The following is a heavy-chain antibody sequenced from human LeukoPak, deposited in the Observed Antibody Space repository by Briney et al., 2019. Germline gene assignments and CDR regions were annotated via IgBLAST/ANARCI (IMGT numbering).Heavy chain of an antibody. D-gene: IGHD5-18*01. Sequence: GESLQISCKGSGYSFTSYWIGWVRQMPGKGLEWMGIIYPGDSDTRYSPSFQGQVTISADKSISAAYLQWSSLKASDTAMYYCARQGSGYSPTYYYYMDVWGKGTTVTISS. J-gene: IGHJ6*03. CDR2: IYPGDSDT. V-gene: IGHV5-51*01. CDR1: GYSFTSYW. CDR3: ARQGSGYSPTYYYYMDV.